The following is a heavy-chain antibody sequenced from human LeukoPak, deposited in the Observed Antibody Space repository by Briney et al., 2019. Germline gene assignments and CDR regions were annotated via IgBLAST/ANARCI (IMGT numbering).Heavy chain of an antibody. CDR2: IYYSGST. D-gene: IGHD4-17*01. V-gene: IGHV4-31*03. CDR1: GGSLSSGGYY. J-gene: IGHJ4*02. Sequence: SETLSLTCTVSGGSLSSGGYYWSWVRQHPGKGLEWLGYIYYSGSTYYNPSLKSRVTISVDTSKNQFSLKLSSVTAADTAVYYCARETTGLARYFDYWGQGTLVTVSS. CDR3: ARETTGLARYFDY.